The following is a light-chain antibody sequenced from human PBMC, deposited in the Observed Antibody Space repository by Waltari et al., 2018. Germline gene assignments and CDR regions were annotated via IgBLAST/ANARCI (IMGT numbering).Light chain of an antibody. J-gene: IGKJ4*01. CDR2: AAS. CDR1: QDIYNY. CDR3: QQHHDNPT. V-gene: IGKV1-39*01. Sequence: DIQMTQAASSLSASVGDRVSITCRASQDIYNYLNWYQHKPGYAPKGLVYAASTLQSGVPSRFSGSGSGTDYNLTISSLQVEDFATYYCQQHHDNPTFGGGTRLEIK.